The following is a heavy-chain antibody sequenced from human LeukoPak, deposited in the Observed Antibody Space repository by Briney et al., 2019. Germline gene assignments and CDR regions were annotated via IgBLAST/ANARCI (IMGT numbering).Heavy chain of an antibody. J-gene: IGHJ3*02. CDR2: IYSGTI. V-gene: IGHV3-66*03. CDR1: GFTVSSNS. CDR3: ARGPNYDILTGWRKTHNAFDI. Sequence: GGSLRLSCTVSGFTVSSNSMSWVRQAPGKGLEWVSFIYSGTIHYSDSVKGRFTISRDNAKNTLYLQMNSLRTEDTAVYYCARGPNYDILTGWRKTHNAFDIWGRGTMVTVSS. D-gene: IGHD3-9*01.